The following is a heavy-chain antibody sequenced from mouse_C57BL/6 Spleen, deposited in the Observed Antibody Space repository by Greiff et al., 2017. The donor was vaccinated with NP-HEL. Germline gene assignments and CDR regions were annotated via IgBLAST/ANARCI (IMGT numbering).Heavy chain of an antibody. CDR1: GFNIKDDY. CDR2: IDPENGDT. Sequence: VQLQQSGAELVRPGASVKLSCAASGFNIKDDYMHWVKQRPEQGLEWIGWIDPENGDTEYASKFQGKATITADTSSNTAYLQLSSLTSEDTAVYYCTTVRFAYWGQGTLVTVSA. J-gene: IGHJ3*01. CDR3: TTVRFAY. V-gene: IGHV14-4*01.